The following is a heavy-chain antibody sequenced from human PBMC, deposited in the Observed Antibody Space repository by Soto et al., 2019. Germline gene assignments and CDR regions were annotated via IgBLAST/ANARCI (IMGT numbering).Heavy chain of an antibody. J-gene: IGHJ6*02. V-gene: IGHV3-30*18. CDR3: AKDPGYDFSPYYYYYGMDV. Sequence: QVQLVESWGGVVQPGRSLRLSCAASGFTFSSYGMHWVRQAPGKGLEWVAVISYDGSNKYYADSVKGRFTISRDNSKNTLYLQMNSLRAEDTAVYYCAKDPGYDFSPYYYYYGMDVWGQGTTVTVSS. CDR1: GFTFSSYG. CDR2: ISYDGSNK. D-gene: IGHD3-3*01.